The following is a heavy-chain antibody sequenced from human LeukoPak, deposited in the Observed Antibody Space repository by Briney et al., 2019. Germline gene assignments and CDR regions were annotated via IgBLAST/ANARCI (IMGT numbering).Heavy chain of an antibody. J-gene: IGHJ4*02. CDR2: ISGSGSTI. CDR1: GFTFSSYA. CDR3: ARDPPPQTFDY. V-gene: IGHV3-48*04. Sequence: GGSLRLSCAASGFTFSSYAMSWVRQAPGKGLEWVSAISGSGSTIYYADSVKGRFTISRDNAKNSLYLQMNSLRAEDTAVYYCARDPPPQTFDYWGQGTLVTVSS.